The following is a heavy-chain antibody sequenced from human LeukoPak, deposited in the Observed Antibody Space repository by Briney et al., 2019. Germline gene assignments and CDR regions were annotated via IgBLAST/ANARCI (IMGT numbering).Heavy chain of an antibody. CDR3: ARVHYGDYVKTYDY. CDR2: FDPEDGET. Sequence: ASVKVSCKVSGYTLTELSMHWVRQAPGKGLEWMGGFDPEDGETIYAQKFQGGVTMTEDTSTDTAYMELSSLRSEDTAVYYCARVHYGDYVKTYDYWGQGTLVTVSS. CDR1: GYTLTELS. D-gene: IGHD4-17*01. V-gene: IGHV1-24*01. J-gene: IGHJ4*02.